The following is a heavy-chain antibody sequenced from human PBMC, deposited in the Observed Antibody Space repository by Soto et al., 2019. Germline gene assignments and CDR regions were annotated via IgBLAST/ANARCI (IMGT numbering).Heavy chain of an antibody. CDR1: GGTFSSYA. D-gene: IGHD3-22*01. J-gene: IGHJ4*02. CDR3: ARHYDSSGYYGYFDY. Sequence: GASVKVSCKASGGTFSSYAISWVRQAPGQGLEWMGGIIPIFGTANYAQKFQGRVTITADESTSTAYMELGSLRSEDTAVYYCARHYDSSGYYGYFDYWGQGTLVTVSS. V-gene: IGHV1-69*13. CDR2: IIPIFGTA.